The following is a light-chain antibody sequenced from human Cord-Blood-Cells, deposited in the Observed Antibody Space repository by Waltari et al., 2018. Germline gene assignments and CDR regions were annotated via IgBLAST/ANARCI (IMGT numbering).Light chain of an antibody. CDR2: WAS. CDR1: QSVLYSPNNKNY. CDR3: QQYYSTPYT. V-gene: IGKV4-1*01. Sequence: DLVMTQSPDSLAVSLGERATINCKSSQSVLYSPNNKNYLAWYQQKPGQPPKLLIYWASTRESGGPDRFSGSGSGTEFTLTISSLQAEDVAVYYCQQYYSTPYTFGQGTKLEIK. J-gene: IGKJ2*01.